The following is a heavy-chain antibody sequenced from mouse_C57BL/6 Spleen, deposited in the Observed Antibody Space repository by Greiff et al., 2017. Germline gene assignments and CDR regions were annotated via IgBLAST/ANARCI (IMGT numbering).Heavy chain of an antibody. D-gene: IGHD2-3*01. J-gene: IGHJ3*01. V-gene: IGHV1-7*01. CDR3: ARGNDGFL. Sequence: VQLQESGAELAKPGASVTLSCKASGYTFTSYWMHWVKQRPGQGLEWIGSINPSSGYTKYNQKFKDKATLTADKSSSTAYMQLSRLTYEDAAGYCRARGNDGFLWGQGTLVTVSA. CDR1: GYTFTSYW. CDR2: INPSSGYT.